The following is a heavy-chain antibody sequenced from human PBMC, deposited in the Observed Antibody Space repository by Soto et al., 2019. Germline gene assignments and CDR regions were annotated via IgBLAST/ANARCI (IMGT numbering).Heavy chain of an antibody. Sequence: HPGGSLRLSCAASGFTFSSYAMTWVRQAPGKGLEWVSIVSYNGGDTYYADSVKGRFTISRDNSKDTVDLQMNGLRAEDTAVYYRARYIRGPTVYYFDFWGPGVLVTVSS. J-gene: IGHJ4*02. D-gene: IGHD1-1*01. CDR2: VSYNGGDT. CDR1: GFTFSSYA. V-gene: IGHV3-23*01. CDR3: ARYIRGPTVYYFDF.